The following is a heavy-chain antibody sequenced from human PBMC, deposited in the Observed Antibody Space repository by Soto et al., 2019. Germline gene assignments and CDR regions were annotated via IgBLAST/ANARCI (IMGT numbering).Heavy chain of an antibody. V-gene: IGHV4-30-4*01. D-gene: IGHD3-3*01. J-gene: IGHJ6*02. CDR2: TYYSGST. CDR1: GGSISSGDYY. Sequence: QAQLQESGPGLVKPSQTLSLTCTVSGGSISSGDYYWSWIRQPPGKGLEWIGYTYYSGSTYYNPSLKSRVTISVDTSKNQCSLKLSSVTAADTAVYYCARGGYDFWSGYYTGKYGMDVWGQGTTVTVSS. CDR3: ARGGYDFWSGYYTGKYGMDV.